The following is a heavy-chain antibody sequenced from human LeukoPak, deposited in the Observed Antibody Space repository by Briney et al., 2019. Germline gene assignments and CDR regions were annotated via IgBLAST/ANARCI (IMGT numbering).Heavy chain of an antibody. CDR2: LNPSGGSS. J-gene: IGHJ6*04. Sequence: GASVKVSCKASGYTVTSYYMHWVRQAPGQGLEWMGILNPSGGSSSYAQKFQGRATLTRATSTSTVYMELSGLRSEDTAVYYCASVYKYGMDGWGEGTTVSVSS. CDR1: GYTVTSYY. V-gene: IGHV1-46*01. CDR3: ASVYKYGMDG.